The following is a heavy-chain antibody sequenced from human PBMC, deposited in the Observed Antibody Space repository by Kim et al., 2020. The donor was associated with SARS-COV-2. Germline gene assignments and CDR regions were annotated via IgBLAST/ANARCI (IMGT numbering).Heavy chain of an antibody. J-gene: IGHJ2*01. D-gene: IGHD2-21*01. CDR2: INHSGST. V-gene: IGHV4-34*01. CDR1: GGSFSGYY. CDR3: ARGEEDCYDPIDFDL. Sequence: SETLSLTCAVYGGSFSGYYWSWFRQPPGKGLEWIGEINHSGSTNYNPSLKSRVTISVDTSKNQFSLKLSSVTAADTAVYYCARGEEDCYDPIDFDLWGRGTLVTVSS.